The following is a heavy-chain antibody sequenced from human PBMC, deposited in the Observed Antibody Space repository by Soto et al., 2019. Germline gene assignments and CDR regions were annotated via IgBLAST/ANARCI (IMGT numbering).Heavy chain of an antibody. CDR2: ISAYNGNT. V-gene: IGHV1-18*01. CDR3: ARDHPPRSIRSSTSWHISYNWFDP. D-gene: IGHD2-2*01. J-gene: IGHJ5*02. Sequence: XPVKVPFKAAGYPFTRYGISWVRQTPGQGLEWMGWISAYNGNTNYAQKLQGRVTMTTDTSTSTAYMELRSLRSDDTAVYYCARDHPPRSIRSSTSWHISYNWFDPCGQRTLVTVSS. CDR1: GYPFTRYG.